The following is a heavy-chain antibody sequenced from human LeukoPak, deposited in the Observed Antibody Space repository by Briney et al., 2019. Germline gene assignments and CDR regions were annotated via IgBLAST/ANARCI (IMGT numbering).Heavy chain of an antibody. CDR2: ISYDGSNK. CDR1: GFTFSSYG. CDR3: AKDHRRYYDSSGYLPHDY. D-gene: IGHD3-22*01. V-gene: IGHV3-30*18. Sequence: PGGSLRLSCAASGFTFSSYGMHWVRQAPGKGLEWVAVISYDGSNKYYADSVKGRFTISRDNSKNTLYLQMNSLRAEDTAVYYCAKDHRRYYDSSGYLPHDYWGQGTLVTVSS. J-gene: IGHJ4*02.